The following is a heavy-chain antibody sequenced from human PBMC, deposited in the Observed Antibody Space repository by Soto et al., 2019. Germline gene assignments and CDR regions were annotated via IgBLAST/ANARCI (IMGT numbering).Heavy chain of an antibody. J-gene: IGHJ4*02. CDR3: AKGGRQWLVRSDFNY. CDR2: VANDGRNT. CDR1: GFTFSDYA. Sequence: VQLVESGGGVVQPGRSLRLSCAASGFTFSDYAMHWVRQAPGKGLEWVAVVANDGRNTHYADSVKGRFTISRDSSKNTVFLAMTRLRSEDTAVYYCAKGGRQWLVRSDFNYWGQGALVTVSS. D-gene: IGHD6-19*01. V-gene: IGHV3-30*18.